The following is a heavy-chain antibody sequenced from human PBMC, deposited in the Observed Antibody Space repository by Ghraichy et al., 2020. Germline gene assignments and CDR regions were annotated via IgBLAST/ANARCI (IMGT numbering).Heavy chain of an antibody. V-gene: IGHV3-53*01. J-gene: IGHJ6*02. CDR1: GFTVSSNY. D-gene: IGHD2-8*01. CDR2: IYSGGST. CDR3: ARDRGYGTIYYYYGMDV. Sequence: GGSLRLSCAASGFTVSSNYMSWVRQAPGKGLEWVSVIYSGGSTYYADSVKGRFTISRDNSKNTLYLQMNSLRAEDTAVYYCARDRGYGTIYYYYGMDVWGQGTTVTVSS.